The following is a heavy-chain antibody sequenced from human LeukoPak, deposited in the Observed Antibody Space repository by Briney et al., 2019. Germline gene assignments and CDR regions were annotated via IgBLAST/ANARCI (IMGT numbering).Heavy chain of an antibody. V-gene: IGHV3-23*01. CDR2: ISGSGGST. D-gene: IGHD5-24*01. J-gene: IGHJ3*02. CDR1: GFTLSSYS. Sequence: PGGCLRLSRVASGFTLSSYSMRWVRQAPGGGRGWGSAISGSGGSTYYANSVKGWFTISRDNSKNTLYLQMSSLRAEDTAVYYCAKDLGWLQLSDAFDIWGQGTMVTVSS. CDR3: AKDLGWLQLSDAFDI.